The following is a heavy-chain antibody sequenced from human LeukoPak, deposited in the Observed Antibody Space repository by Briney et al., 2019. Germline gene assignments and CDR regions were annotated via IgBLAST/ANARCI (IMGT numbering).Heavy chain of an antibody. CDR1: GGSISGTPYY. J-gene: IGHJ4*02. CDR3: ARGEDDSSGYYLGY. D-gene: IGHD3-22*01. Sequence: SETLSLTCTVSGGSISGTPYYWAWIRQPPGKGLEWIGYIYYSGSTYYNPSLKSRVTISVDTSKNQFSLKLSSVTAADTAVYYCARGEDDSSGYYLGYWGQGTLVTVSS. CDR2: IYYSGST. V-gene: IGHV4-30-4*08.